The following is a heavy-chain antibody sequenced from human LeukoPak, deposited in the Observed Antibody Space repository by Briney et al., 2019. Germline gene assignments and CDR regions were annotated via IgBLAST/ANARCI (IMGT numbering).Heavy chain of an antibody. CDR1: RFTFSNYW. D-gene: IGHD2-21*02. J-gene: IGHJ4*02. CDR2: INQDGSKK. CDR3: AKWGPHCVGDYCPALDS. V-gene: IGHV3-7*01. Sequence: GGSLRLSCVASRFTFSNYWMSWVRQAPGKGLEWVANINQDGSKKVYADSMKGRFTISRDNAKESLYLQLNSLRADDTAMYYCAKWGPHCVGDYCPALDSWGQGTLVTVSS.